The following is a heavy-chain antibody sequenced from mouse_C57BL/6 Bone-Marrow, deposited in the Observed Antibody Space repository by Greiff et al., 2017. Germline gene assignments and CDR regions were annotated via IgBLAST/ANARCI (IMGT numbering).Heavy chain of an antibody. CDR1: GYTFTSYW. J-gene: IGHJ3*01. D-gene: IGHD2-3*01. CDR3: ARDGYYDWVWFAY. CDR2: IDPSDSDT. V-gene: IGHV1-69*01. Sequence: QVQLQQPGAELVMPGASVKMSCKASGYTFTSYWMHWVKQRPGQGLEWIGEIDPSDSDTNYNQQFKGKSTLTVDKSSSTAYMQLSSLTSEDSAVYYCARDGYYDWVWFAYWGQGTLVTVSA.